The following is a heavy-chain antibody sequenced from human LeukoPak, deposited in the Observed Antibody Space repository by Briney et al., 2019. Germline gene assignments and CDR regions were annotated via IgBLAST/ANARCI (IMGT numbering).Heavy chain of an antibody. V-gene: IGHV4-59*01. CDR1: GGSISSYY. J-gene: IGHJ3*02. CDR3: AKTTVTTFYAFDI. CDR2: IYYSGST. D-gene: IGHD4-17*01. Sequence: KPSETLSLTCTVSGGSISSYYWSWIRQPPGKGLEWIGYIYYSGSTNYNPSLKSRVTMSVDTSKNQLSLKLTSVTAADTAVYYCAKTTVTTFYAFDIWGQGIVVTVSS.